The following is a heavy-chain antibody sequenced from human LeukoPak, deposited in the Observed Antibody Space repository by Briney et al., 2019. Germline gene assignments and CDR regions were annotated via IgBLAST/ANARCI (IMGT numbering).Heavy chain of an antibody. Sequence: GGSLRLSCSASGFTFSIYSMRWVRQAAGKGLLCVTAFSSDGDSTYYADSVMGRFTISRDNSKNTLSLQMSSLKPEDTAVYYCVKTFGYCSSTSCYVFDYWGQGTLVTVSS. D-gene: IGHD2-2*01. J-gene: IGHJ4*02. V-gene: IGHV3-64D*06. CDR2: FSSDGDST. CDR3: VKTFGYCSSTSCYVFDY. CDR1: GFTFSIYS.